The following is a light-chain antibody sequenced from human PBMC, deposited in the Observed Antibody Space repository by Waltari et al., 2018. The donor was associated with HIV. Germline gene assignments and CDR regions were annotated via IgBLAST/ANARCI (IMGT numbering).Light chain of an antibody. V-gene: IGLV2-23*02. CDR3: CSYAHNDPWV. Sequence: QSALTQPASVSGSPGQSITISCTGTRSDVGSYNLVSWYQHHPGKAPKLIISEVSKRPAGGSNRCSGSKSGTTASLTISGLQAEDEADYHCCSYAHNDPWVFGGGTRLTVL. CDR1: RSDVGSYNL. J-gene: IGLJ3*02. CDR2: EVS.